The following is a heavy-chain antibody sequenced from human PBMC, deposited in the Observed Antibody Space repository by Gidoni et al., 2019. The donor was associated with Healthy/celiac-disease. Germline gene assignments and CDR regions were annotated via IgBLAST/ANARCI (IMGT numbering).Heavy chain of an antibody. CDR1: GFTFSSYA. CDR2: ISYDGSNK. J-gene: IGHJ4*02. CDR3: ARDQATVTTDY. V-gene: IGHV3-30-3*01. Sequence: QVQLVESGGGVVQPGRSLRLSCAASGFTFSSYAMHWVRQAPGKGLEWVAVISYDGSNKYYADSVKGRFTISRDNSKNTLYLQMNSLRAEDTAVYYCARDQATVTTDYWGQGTLVTVSS. D-gene: IGHD4-17*01.